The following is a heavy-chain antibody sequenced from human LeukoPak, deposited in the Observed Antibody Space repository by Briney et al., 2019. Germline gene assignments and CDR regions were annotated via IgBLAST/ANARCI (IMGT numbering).Heavy chain of an antibody. V-gene: IGHV3-7*01. J-gene: IGHJ6*03. Sequence: PGGSLRLSCAASGFTFSSYWMSWVRQAPGKGLEWVANIKQDGSEKYYVDSVKGRFTISRDNAKNSLYLQMNSLRAEDTAVYYCARIKLGYCSSTSCSDYYYYYMDVWGKGTTVTVSS. CDR3: ARIKLGYCSSTSCSDYYYYYMDV. CDR1: GFTFSSYW. CDR2: IKQDGSEK. D-gene: IGHD2-2*01.